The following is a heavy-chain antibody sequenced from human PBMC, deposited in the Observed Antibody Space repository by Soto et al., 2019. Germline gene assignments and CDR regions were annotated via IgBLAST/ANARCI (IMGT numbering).Heavy chain of an antibody. CDR2: IWYDGSNK. CDR1: GFTFSSYG. V-gene: IGHV3-33*01. Sequence: QVQLVESGGGVVQPGRSLRLSCAASGFTFSSYGMHWVRQAPGKGLEWVAVIWYDGSNKYYADSVKGRFTISRDNSKNTLYLQMNSLRAEDTAVYYCARDRVAAALQYYYYGMDVWGQGTTVTVSS. J-gene: IGHJ6*02. CDR3: ARDRVAAALQYYYYGMDV. D-gene: IGHD6-13*01.